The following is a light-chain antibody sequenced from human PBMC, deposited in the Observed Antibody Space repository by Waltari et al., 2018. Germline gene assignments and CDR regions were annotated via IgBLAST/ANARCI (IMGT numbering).Light chain of an antibody. CDR3: MQILQPART. V-gene: IGKV2-28*01. CDR2: LGS. CDR1: QSPLHSNGNNY. J-gene: IGKJ2*01. Sequence: ILMTRSPPSLPVPLGKRASIPAGSSQSPLHSNGNNYLDWYLQKPGQSPQVLIYLGSNRASGVPDRFSGSGSGTDFTLNISRVEAEDVGVYYCMQILQPARTFGQGTRLEIK.